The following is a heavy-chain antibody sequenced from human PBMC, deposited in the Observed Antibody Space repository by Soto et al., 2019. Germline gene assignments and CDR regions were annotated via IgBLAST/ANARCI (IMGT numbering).Heavy chain of an antibody. J-gene: IGHJ2*01. CDR1: GFSFRSYW. Sequence: EVQLVESGGGLVQPGGSLRLSCAAPGFSFRSYWMSWVRQAPGKGLEWVANIQQDGSEKYYVDSVSGRFTISRDNAKNSLYLQMNSLRDEDTAVYYCARAMWGWYFDLWGRGTLVTVSS. D-gene: IGHD1-26*01. V-gene: IGHV3-7*01. CDR2: IQQDGSEK. CDR3: ARAMWGWYFDL.